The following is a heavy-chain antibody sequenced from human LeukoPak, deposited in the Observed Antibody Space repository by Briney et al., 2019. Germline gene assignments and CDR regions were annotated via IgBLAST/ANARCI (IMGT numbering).Heavy chain of an antibody. Sequence: SETLSLTCAVSGGPISSSNWWSWVRQPPGKGLEWIGEIYHSGSTNYNPSLKSRVTISVDKSKNQFSLKLSSVTAADTAVYYCARAPSLVVPAARDWGQGTLVTVSS. CDR2: IYHSGST. D-gene: IGHD2-2*01. CDR1: GGPISSSNW. V-gene: IGHV4-4*02. J-gene: IGHJ4*02. CDR3: ARAPSLVVPAARD.